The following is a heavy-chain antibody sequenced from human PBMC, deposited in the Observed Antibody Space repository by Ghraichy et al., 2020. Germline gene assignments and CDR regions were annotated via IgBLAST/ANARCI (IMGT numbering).Heavy chain of an antibody. CDR2: ISGSGGST. J-gene: IGHJ6*03. Sequence: GSLRLSCAASGFTFSSYAMSWVRQAPGKGLEWVSAISGSGGSTYYADSVKGRFTISRDNSKNTLYLQMNSLRAEDTAVYYCAKATKKSFGELSYMDVWGQGTTVTVSS. V-gene: IGHV3-23*01. CDR1: GFTFSSYA. CDR3: AKATKKSFGELSYMDV. D-gene: IGHD3-10*01.